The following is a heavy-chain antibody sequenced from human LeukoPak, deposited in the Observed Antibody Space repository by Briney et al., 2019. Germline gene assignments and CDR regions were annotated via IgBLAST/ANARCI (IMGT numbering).Heavy chain of an antibody. CDR1: GGSISSSSYY. D-gene: IGHD5-18*01. CDR3: ARAMPRPLTAMANYFDY. Sequence: SETLSLTCTVSGGSISSSSYYWGWIRQPPGKGLGWIGSIYYSGSTYYNPSLKSRVTISVDTSKNQFSLKLSSVTAADTAVYYCARAMPRPLTAMANYFDYWGQGTLVTVSS. J-gene: IGHJ4*02. V-gene: IGHV4-39*01. CDR2: IYYSGST.